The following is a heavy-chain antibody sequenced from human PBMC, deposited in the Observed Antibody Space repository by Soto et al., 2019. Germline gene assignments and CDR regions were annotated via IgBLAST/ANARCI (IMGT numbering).Heavy chain of an antibody. CDR1: GGSISSGGYY. V-gene: IGHV4-31*03. Sequence: TLSLTCTVSGGSISSGGYYWGWIRQHPGKGLEWIGYIYNSGSTYYNPSLKSRVTISMDPSKKQFSLNLTSVTAADTAVYYCARSDTSGYYFEYWGQGTLVTVSS. CDR2: IYNSGST. CDR3: ARSDTSGYYFEY. D-gene: IGHD3-22*01. J-gene: IGHJ4*02.